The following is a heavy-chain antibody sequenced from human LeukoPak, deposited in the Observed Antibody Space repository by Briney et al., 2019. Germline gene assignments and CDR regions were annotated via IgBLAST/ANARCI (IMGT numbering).Heavy chain of an antibody. J-gene: IGHJ6*02. CDR1: GGSFSGYY. CDR2: INHSGST. D-gene: IGHD6-6*01. V-gene: IGHV4-34*01. Sequence: PSGTLSLTCAVYGGSFSGYYWSWIRQPPGKGLEWIGEINHSGSTNYNPSLKSRVTISVDTSKNQFSLKLSSVTAADTAVYYCARGLSIAARPYYYYGMDVWGQGTTVTVSS. CDR3: ARGLSIAARPYYYYGMDV.